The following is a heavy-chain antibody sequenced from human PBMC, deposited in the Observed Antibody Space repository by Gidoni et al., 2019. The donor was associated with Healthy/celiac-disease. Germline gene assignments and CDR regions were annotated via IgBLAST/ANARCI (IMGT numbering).Heavy chain of an antibody. Sequence: QVQLQESGPGLVKPSGTLSLTCAVSGGSISSGNWCRWVRQPPGKGLEWIGEIYHSGSTNYNPSLKSRVTISVDKSKNQFSLKLSSVTAADTAVYYCARARYSGSYYYYGMDVWGQGTTVTVSS. CDR3: ARARYSGSYYYYGMDV. J-gene: IGHJ6*02. CDR2: IYHSGST. D-gene: IGHD1-26*01. CDR1: GGSISSGNW. V-gene: IGHV4-4*02.